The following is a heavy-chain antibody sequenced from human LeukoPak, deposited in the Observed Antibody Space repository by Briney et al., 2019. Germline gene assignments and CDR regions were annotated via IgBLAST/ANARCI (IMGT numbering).Heavy chain of an antibody. V-gene: IGHV4-39*07. J-gene: IGHJ4*02. CDR3: ARARWYYGSGSYAPFDY. CDR1: GGSISSSSYY. Sequence: PSETLSLTCTVSGGSISSSSYYWGWIRQPPGKGLEWIGEINHSGSTNYNPSLKSRVTISVDTSKNQFSLKLSSVTAADTAVYYCARARWYYGSGSYAPFDYWGQGTLVTVSS. CDR2: INHSGST. D-gene: IGHD3-10*01.